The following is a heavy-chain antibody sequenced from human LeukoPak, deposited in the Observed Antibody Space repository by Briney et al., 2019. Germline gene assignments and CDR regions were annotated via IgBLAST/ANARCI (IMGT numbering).Heavy chain of an antibody. D-gene: IGHD1-26*01. CDR2: IYYSGST. Sequence: SETLSLTCTVSGGSISSYYWSWIRQPPGKGLEWIGYIYYSGSTNYNPSLKSRVTISVDTSKNQFSLKLSSVTAADTAVYYCARKDPMGAGGVDYWGQGTLVTVSS. V-gene: IGHV4-59*01. CDR1: GGSISSYY. CDR3: ARKDPMGAGGVDY. J-gene: IGHJ4*02.